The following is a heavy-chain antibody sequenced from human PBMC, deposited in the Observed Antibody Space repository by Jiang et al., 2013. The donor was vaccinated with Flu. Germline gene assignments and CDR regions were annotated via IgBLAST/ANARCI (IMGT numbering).Heavy chain of an antibody. Sequence: QTLSLTCAISGDSVSSNSAAWNWIRQSPSRGLEWLGRTYYRSKWYNDYAVSVKSRITINPDTSKNQFSLQLNSVTPEDTAVYYCARDRTLPAAAVRDYYYYGMDVWGQGTTVTVSS. V-gene: IGHV6-1*01. CDR3: ARDRTLPAAAVRDYYYYGMDV. J-gene: IGHJ6*02. D-gene: IGHD6-13*01. CDR1: GDSVSSNSAA. CDR2: TYYRSKWYN.